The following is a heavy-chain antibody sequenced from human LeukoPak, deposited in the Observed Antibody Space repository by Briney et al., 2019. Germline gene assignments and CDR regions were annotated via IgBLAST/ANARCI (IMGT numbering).Heavy chain of an antibody. V-gene: IGHV3-33*01. Sequence: PGGSLRLSCAASGFTFSSYGMHWVRQAPGKGLEWVAVIWYDGSNKYYADSVKGRFTISRDNSKNTLYLQMNSLRAEDTAVYYCARGKAAAGYYYYGMDVWGQGTTVTVSS. CDR2: IWYDGSNK. CDR3: ARGKAAAGYYYYGMDV. D-gene: IGHD6-13*01. CDR1: GFTFSSYG. J-gene: IGHJ6*02.